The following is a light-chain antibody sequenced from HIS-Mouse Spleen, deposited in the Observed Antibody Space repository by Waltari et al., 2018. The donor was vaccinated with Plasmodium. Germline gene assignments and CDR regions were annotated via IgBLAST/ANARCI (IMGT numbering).Light chain of an antibody. CDR1: ALPKKY. V-gene: IGLV3-10*01. CDR3: YSTDSSGNHRV. Sequence: SYELTQPPSVSVSPGQTARITCSGDALPKKYAYWYQQKSGPAPVLVIYEDSKRPSGIPGRFSGSRSGTMATWTISGAQVEDEADYYCYSTDSSGNHRVFGGGTKLTVL. CDR2: EDS. J-gene: IGLJ3*02.